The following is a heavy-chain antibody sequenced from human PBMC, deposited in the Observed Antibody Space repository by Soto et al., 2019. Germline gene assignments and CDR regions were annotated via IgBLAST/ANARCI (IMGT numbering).Heavy chain of an antibody. Sequence: ASVKVSCKASGYTFTGYYIHLVLPAPGQGLEWMGWISAYNGNTNYAQKLQGRVTMTTDTSTSTAYMELRSLRSDDTAVYYCASGSGWYSYYYYGMDVWGQGTTVTVSS. D-gene: IGHD6-19*01. CDR1: GYTFTGYY. CDR3: ASGSGWYSYYYYGMDV. V-gene: IGHV1-18*04. CDR2: ISAYNGNT. J-gene: IGHJ6*02.